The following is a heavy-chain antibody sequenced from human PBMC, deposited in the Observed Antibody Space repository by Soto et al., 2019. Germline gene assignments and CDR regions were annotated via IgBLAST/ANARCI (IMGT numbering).Heavy chain of an antibody. J-gene: IGHJ4*02. V-gene: IGHV3-74*01. Sequence: PGGSLRISCAASGFTFSSYWMHWVRQAPGKGLVWVSRINSDGSSTSYADSVKGRFTISRDNAKNTLYLQMNSLRAEDTAVYYCARDIGPRYGGYSLDYWGQGTLVTVSS. CDR3: ARDIGPRYGGYSLDY. D-gene: IGHD5-12*01. CDR1: GFTFSSYW. CDR2: INSDGSST.